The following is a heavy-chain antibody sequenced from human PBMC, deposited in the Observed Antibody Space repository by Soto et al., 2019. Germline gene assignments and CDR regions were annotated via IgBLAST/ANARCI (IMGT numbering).Heavy chain of an antibody. Sequence: PSETLSLTCAVYGGSFSGYYWSWIRQPPGKGLEWIGEINHSGSTNYNPSLKSRVTISVDTSKNQFSLKLSSVTAADTAVYYCARAHKRITMVRGKNYGMDVWGQGTTVTVSS. J-gene: IGHJ6*02. CDR1: GGSFSGYY. CDR3: ARAHKRITMVRGKNYGMDV. D-gene: IGHD3-10*01. V-gene: IGHV4-34*01. CDR2: INHSGST.